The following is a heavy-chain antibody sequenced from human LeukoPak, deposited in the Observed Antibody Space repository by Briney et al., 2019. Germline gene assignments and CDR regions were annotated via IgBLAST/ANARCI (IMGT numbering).Heavy chain of an antibody. CDR1: GYTFTSYG. CDR2: ISAYNGNT. D-gene: IGHD2-2*01. CDR3: ARDGACTSTSCLMLNYYYYGMDV. V-gene: IGHV1-18*01. Sequence: ASVKVSCKASGYTFTSYGISWVRQAPGQGLEWMGWISAYNGNTNYAQKLQGRVTMTTDTSTSTASMELRSLRSDDTAVYHCARDGACTSTSCLMLNYYYYGMDVWGQGTTVTVSS. J-gene: IGHJ6*02.